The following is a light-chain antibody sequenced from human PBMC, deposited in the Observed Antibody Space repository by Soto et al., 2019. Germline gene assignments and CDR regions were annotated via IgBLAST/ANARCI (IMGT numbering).Light chain of an antibody. Sequence: QSALTQPASVSGSPGQSITIYCTGTSSDVGNYNLVSWYQQHPGKAPKFMIYEGSKRPSGVSNRFSGSKSGNTASLTISGLQAEDEADYYCCSYAGSVVFGGGTKLTVL. J-gene: IGLJ2*01. V-gene: IGLV2-23*01. CDR3: CSYAGSVV. CDR2: EGS. CDR1: SSDVGNYNL.